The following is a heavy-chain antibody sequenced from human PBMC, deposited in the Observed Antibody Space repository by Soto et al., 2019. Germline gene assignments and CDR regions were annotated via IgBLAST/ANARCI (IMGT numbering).Heavy chain of an antibody. CDR2: ISSSATYI. D-gene: IGHD2-21*02. J-gene: IGHJ4*02. CDR3: ARDAGSHIVAVTAKDY. CDR1: GFTFSSYT. V-gene: IGHV3-21*06. Sequence: VGSLRLSCATSGFTFSSYTMNWVRRAPGKGLEWISSISSSATYIYYADSVKGRFTISRDNSINSLYLQMNSLRAEDTAVYYCARDAGSHIVAVTAKDYWGQGTLVTVSS.